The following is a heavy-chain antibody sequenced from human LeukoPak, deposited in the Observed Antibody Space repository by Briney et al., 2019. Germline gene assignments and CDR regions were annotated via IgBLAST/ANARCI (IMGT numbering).Heavy chain of an antibody. CDR1: ACIFDHDA. CDR3: GEDHSYYYDSSESFDS. V-gene: IGHV3-9*01. D-gene: IGHD3-22*01. J-gene: IGHJ4*02. Sequence: PAGSLRLSCLASACIFDHDAMHWVRPPAGKGLEWVSGISLNSGSMVYEYSVKGRFTISRDNAKNSMYLQMNSLRAEDTALNYCGEDHSYYYDSSESFDSRGQGTPVTVSS. CDR2: ISLNSGSM.